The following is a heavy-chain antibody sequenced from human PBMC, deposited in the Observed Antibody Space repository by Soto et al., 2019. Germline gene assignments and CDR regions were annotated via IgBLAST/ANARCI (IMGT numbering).Heavy chain of an antibody. V-gene: IGHV3-30*02. CDR2: IWYDGTNK. CDR1: GFMFGTHG. J-gene: IGHJ1*01. Sequence: QVQVVESGGGVVQPGGSLSLSCAASGFMFGTHGMHWVCQPPGNGLEWGAVIWYDGTNKYYADSVMGRVTISIVNYENTLYLQMNSLRSEDTAVYYFVKDSLHLVGITAATVDKWGRGTLVSVSS. CDR3: VKDSLHLVGITAATVDK. D-gene: IGHD2-21*02.